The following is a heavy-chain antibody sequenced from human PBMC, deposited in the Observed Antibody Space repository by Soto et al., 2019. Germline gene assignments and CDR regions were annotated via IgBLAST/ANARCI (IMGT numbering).Heavy chain of an antibody. CDR1: GFPFGTTY. Sequence: XGSLRVSCATSGFPFGTTYMSLVRQAPGEGLEWVSTIDGSGGITFYADSVKGRFTISRDNSRNTVYLQMNSLRGDDTALYYCVKNSGWFNTWGQGALVTVSS. J-gene: IGHJ5*02. V-gene: IGHV3-23*01. D-gene: IGHD3-10*01. CDR2: IDGSGGIT. CDR3: VKNSGWFNT.